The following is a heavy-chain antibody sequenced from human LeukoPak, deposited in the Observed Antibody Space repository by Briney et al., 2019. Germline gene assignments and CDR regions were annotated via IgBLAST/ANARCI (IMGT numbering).Heavy chain of an antibody. Sequence: ASVKGSRKASGYTFTGYYMYSMRQARGQGRECMGWIYPKTGGRNNAHKFQGRVTMTRDTSISTAYMELSRLGSDDTALYYCATSTLGADGFDIWGQGTMVTVSS. CDR1: GYTFTGYY. CDR2: IYPKTGGR. D-gene: IGHD3-16*01. J-gene: IGHJ3*02. CDR3: ATSTLGADGFDI. V-gene: IGHV1-2*02.